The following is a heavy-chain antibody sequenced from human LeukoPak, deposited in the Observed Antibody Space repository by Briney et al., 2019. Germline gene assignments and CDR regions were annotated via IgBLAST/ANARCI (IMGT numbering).Heavy chain of an antibody. CDR3: ARDSTIISSTWLNWFDP. CDR2: IKQDGSEK. D-gene: IGHD6-13*01. CDR1: GFTFSSYW. J-gene: IGHJ5*02. V-gene: IGHV3-7*01. Sequence: GGSLRLSCAASGFTFSSYWMSWVRQAPGKGLEWVANIKQDGSEKYYVDSVKGRFTISRDNAKNSLYLQMNSLRAEDTAVYYCARDSTIISSTWLNWFDPWGQGTLVTVSS.